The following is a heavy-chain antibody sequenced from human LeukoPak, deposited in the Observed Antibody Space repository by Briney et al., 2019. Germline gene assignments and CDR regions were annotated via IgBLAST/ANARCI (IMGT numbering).Heavy chain of an antibody. Sequence: PGGSLRLSCAASGFTVSSNYMSWVRQAPGKGLEWVSVIYSGGSTYYADSVKGRFTISRDNSKNTLYLQMNSLRAEDTAVYYCARAARLNYFDYWGQGTLVTVSS. CDR2: IYSGGST. J-gene: IGHJ4*02. CDR3: ARAARLNYFDY. CDR1: GFTVSSNY. D-gene: IGHD6-6*01. V-gene: IGHV3-66*01.